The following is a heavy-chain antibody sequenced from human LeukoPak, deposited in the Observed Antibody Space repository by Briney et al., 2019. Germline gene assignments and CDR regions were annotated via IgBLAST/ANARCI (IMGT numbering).Heavy chain of an antibody. CDR3: VRDTLWFGELLRGFDY. V-gene: IGHV1-18*04. CDR1: GYTFTRNG. Sequence: ASVQVSCKASGYTFTRNGNSWVRQAPGQGLEWMGWISGYNGNKKYAQKLQGRVTMTTDTSTSTAYMELRSLSSDETAVYYCVRDTLWFGELLRGFDYWGQGTLVTVSS. J-gene: IGHJ4*02. CDR2: ISGYNGNK. D-gene: IGHD3-10*01.